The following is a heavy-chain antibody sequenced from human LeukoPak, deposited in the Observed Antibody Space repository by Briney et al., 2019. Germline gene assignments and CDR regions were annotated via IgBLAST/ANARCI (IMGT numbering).Heavy chain of an antibody. CDR2: IWYDGSNK. Sequence: GGSLRLSCAASGFTFSSYGMPWVRQAPGKGLEWVAVIWYDGSNKYYADSVKGRFTISRDNSKNTLYLQMNSLRAEDTAVYYCAREGDYGDYNYWGQGTLVTVSS. D-gene: IGHD4-17*01. J-gene: IGHJ4*02. CDR1: GFTFSSYG. CDR3: AREGDYGDYNY. V-gene: IGHV3-33*01.